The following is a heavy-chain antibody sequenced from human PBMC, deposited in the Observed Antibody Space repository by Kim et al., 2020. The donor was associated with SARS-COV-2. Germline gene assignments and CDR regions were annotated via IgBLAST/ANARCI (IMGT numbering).Heavy chain of an antibody. CDR2: INSGSSNT. Sequence: GGSLRLSCSASPFMFSSFSMNWVRQAPGKGLEWISYINSGSSNTYYADSVKGRFTISRDNAKRSLYLQMNSLRDEDTAVYYCARDRGAVGHGMDVWGQGTTVTVSS. CDR3: ARDRGAVGHGMDV. D-gene: IGHD3-16*01. V-gene: IGHV3-48*02. J-gene: IGHJ6*02. CDR1: PFMFSSFS.